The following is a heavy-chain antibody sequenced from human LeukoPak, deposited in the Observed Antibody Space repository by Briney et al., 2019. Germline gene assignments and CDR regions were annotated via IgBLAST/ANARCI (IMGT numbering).Heavy chain of an antibody. Sequence: GGSLRLSCAASGFTFSSYWMSWVRQAPGKGLEWVANIKQDGSEKYYVDSVKGRFTISRDNAKNSLYLQMNSLRAEDTAVYYCAREDHGSSDFWSGYSGYWGQGTLVTVSS. V-gene: IGHV3-7*01. CDR1: GFTFSSYW. J-gene: IGHJ4*02. D-gene: IGHD3-3*01. CDR3: AREDHGSSDFWSGYSGY. CDR2: IKQDGSEK.